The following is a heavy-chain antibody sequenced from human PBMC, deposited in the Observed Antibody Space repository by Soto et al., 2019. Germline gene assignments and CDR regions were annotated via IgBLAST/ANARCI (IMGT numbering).Heavy chain of an antibody. J-gene: IGHJ6*02. V-gene: IGHV4-59*01. CDR1: GGSMSSYY. D-gene: IGHD1-1*01. Sequence: SETLSLTCTVSGGSMSSYYWSWIRQPPGKGLEWIGYIYYSGSTNYNPSLKSRVTISLDTSKNQFSLKLSSVTAADTAVYYCARASGTTSIYYYGMDVRGQGTTVTLPS. CDR3: ARASGTTSIYYYGMDV. CDR2: IYYSGST.